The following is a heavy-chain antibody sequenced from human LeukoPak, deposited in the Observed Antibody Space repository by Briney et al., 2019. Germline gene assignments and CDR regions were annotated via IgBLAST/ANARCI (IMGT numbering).Heavy chain of an antibody. D-gene: IGHD3-10*01. CDR1: GYTFTGYY. CDR2: INPNSGGT. Sequence: ASVKVSCKASGYTFTGYYMHWVRQAPGQGLEWMGWINPNSGGTNYAQKFQGWVTMTRDTSISTAYMELSRLRSDDTAVYYCARELGYYGSGSSRNPPSVYGMDVWGQGTTVTVSS. J-gene: IGHJ6*02. V-gene: IGHV1-2*04. CDR3: ARELGYYGSGSSRNPPSVYGMDV.